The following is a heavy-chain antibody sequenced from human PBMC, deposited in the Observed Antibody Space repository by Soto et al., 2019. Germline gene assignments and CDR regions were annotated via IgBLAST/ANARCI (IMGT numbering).Heavy chain of an antibody. V-gene: IGHV4-30-2*01. CDR1: GGSISNAAYS. J-gene: IGHJ4*02. CDR3: ARESGGYGLFAS. Sequence: QLQLQESGSGLVTPSHTLSLTCTVSGGSISNAAYSWSWIRQPPGKGLEWIGYIYPSGMPFYNPSLRSRVTISIDRSTAKFSLNLKSVTAADTAVYYCARESGGYGLFASWGQGTLVTVSS. D-gene: IGHD5-18*01. CDR2: IYPSGMP.